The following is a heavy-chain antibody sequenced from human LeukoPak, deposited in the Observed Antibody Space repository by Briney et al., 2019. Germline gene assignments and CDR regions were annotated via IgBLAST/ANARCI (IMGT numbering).Heavy chain of an antibody. D-gene: IGHD2-2*01. CDR1: GYTFTSYY. J-gene: IGHJ5*02. CDR2: IIPILGIA. Sequence: SVKVSCKASGYTFTSYYMHWVRQAPGQGLEWMGRIIPILGIANYAQKFQGRVTITADKSTSTAYMELSSLRSEDTAVYYCARDDVVVPAAINWFDPWGQGTLVTVSS. V-gene: IGHV1-69*04. CDR3: ARDDVVVPAAINWFDP.